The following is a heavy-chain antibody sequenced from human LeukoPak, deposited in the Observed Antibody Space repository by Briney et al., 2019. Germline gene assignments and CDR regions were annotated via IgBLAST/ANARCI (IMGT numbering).Heavy chain of an antibody. CDR3: ARILRSKGRYYYMDV. D-gene: IGHD5-12*01. V-gene: IGHV4-34*01. CDR1: GGSFSGYY. Sequence: SKTLSLTCAVYGGSFSGYYWSWIRQPPGKGLEWIGEINHSGSTNYNPSLKSRVTISVDTSKNQFSLKLSSVTAADTAVYYCARILRSKGRYYYMDVWGKGTTVTVSS. CDR2: INHSGST. J-gene: IGHJ6*03.